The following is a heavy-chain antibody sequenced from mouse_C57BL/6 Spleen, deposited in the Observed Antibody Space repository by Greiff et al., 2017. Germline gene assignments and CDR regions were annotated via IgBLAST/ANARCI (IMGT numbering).Heavy chain of an antibody. J-gene: IGHJ2*01. Sequence: LVESGPGLVKPSQSLSLTCSVTGYSITSGYYWNWIRQFPGNKLEWMGYISYDGSNNYNPSLKNRISITRDTSKNQFFLKLNSVTTEDTATYYCASYWDDFDYWGQGTTLTVSS. CDR2: ISYDGSN. CDR3: ASYWDDFDY. D-gene: IGHD4-1*01. V-gene: IGHV3-6*01. CDR1: GYSITSGYY.